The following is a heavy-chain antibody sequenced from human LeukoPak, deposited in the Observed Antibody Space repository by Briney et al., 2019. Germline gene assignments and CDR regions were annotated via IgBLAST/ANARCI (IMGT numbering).Heavy chain of an antibody. D-gene: IGHD6-19*01. V-gene: IGHV4-39*07. CDR3: ARNFSSGWFDY. J-gene: IGHJ4*02. CDR1: GGSISSSNYY. Sequence: SETLSLTCTVSGGSISSSNYYWGWIRQPPGKGLEWIGSIYYSGSTSYNPSLKSRVTISVDTSKNQFSLKLSSVTAADTAVYYCARNFSSGWFDYWGQGTLVTVSA. CDR2: IYYSGST.